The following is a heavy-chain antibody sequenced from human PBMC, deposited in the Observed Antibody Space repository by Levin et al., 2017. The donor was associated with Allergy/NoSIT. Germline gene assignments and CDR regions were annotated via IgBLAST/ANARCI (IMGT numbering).Heavy chain of an antibody. CDR3: ARGPRSRGLFRNNYNYFIDV. J-gene: IGHJ6*03. V-gene: IGHV4-34*01. Sequence: PSETLSLTCAVYGGSFSGYYWSWIRQPPGKGLEWIGEIDHSGTTNYNPSATSRSTISVNTTKNPFSLRPSCVAAADASVYYCARGPRSRGLFRNNYNYFIDVWGQGTPVTVSS. CDR2: IDHSGTT. D-gene: IGHD1/OR15-1a*01. CDR1: GGSFSGYY.